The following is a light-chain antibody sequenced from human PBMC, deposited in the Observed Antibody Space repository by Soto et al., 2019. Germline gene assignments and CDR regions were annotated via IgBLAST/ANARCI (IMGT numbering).Light chain of an antibody. CDR2: EAS. CDR3: QQYNNWPRT. V-gene: IGKV3-11*01. CDR1: QTVGSS. Sequence: EILFTQSPATLSLSPGERATLSFRASQTVGSSLAWYQQTNGQAPRLLIYEASNRATGIPARFSGSGSGKEFTLPISRLQSENFQVYYCQQYNNWPRTFGQGTKVDIK. J-gene: IGKJ1*01.